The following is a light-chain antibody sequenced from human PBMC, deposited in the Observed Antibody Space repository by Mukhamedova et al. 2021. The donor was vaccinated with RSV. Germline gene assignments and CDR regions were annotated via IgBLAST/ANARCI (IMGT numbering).Light chain of an antibody. Sequence: WYQRRVHGKAPELLIFDASDLQSGVPSRFSGSGSGTDFTLTIDTLQPEDFATYHCQQSYDLPLTFGPGTKVEI. CDR2: DAS. CDR3: QQSYDLPLT. J-gene: IGKJ3*01. V-gene: IGKV1-39*01.